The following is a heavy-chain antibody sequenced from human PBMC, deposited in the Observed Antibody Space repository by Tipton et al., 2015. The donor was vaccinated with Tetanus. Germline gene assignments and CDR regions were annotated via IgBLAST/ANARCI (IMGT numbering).Heavy chain of an antibody. CDR1: GGSLFSGSFY. D-gene: IGHD3-10*01. Sequence: TLSLTCSVSGGSLFSGSFYWAWVRQPPGKGLEWIGNIYYNGNTYYLSSLESRVTISTDTSKNQVSLSLRSVTAADAAVYYCARHLYGYWFDPWGQGAQVTVSS. J-gene: IGHJ5*02. CDR2: IYYNGNT. V-gene: IGHV4-39*01. CDR3: ARHLYGYWFDP.